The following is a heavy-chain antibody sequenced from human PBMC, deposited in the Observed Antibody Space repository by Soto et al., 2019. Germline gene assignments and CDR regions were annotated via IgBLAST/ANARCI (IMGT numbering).Heavy chain of an antibody. V-gene: IGHV3-21*01. CDR1: GFTFSSYS. D-gene: IGHD3-3*01. CDR2: ISSSSSYI. Sequence: EVQLVESGGGLVKPGGSLRLSCAASGFTFSSYSMNWVRQAPGKGLEWVSSISSSSSYIYYADSVKGRFTISRDNSKNTLYLQMNSLRAEDTAVYYCAKDANRITIFGVVAFYYYYGMDVWGQGTTVTVSS. CDR3: AKDANRITIFGVVAFYYYYGMDV. J-gene: IGHJ6*02.